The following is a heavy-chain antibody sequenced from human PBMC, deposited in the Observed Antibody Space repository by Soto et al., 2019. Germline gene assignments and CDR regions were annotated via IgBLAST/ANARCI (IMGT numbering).Heavy chain of an antibody. CDR2: ISYDGSNK. Sequence: GGSLRLSCAASGFTFSSYGMHWVRQAPGKGLEWVAVISYDGSNKYYADSVKGRFTISRDNSKNTLYLQMNSLRAEDTAVYYCAKELPGECELLPAAFDIWGQGTMVTVSS. CDR3: AKELPGECELLPAAFDI. J-gene: IGHJ3*02. CDR1: GFTFSSYG. V-gene: IGHV3-30*18. D-gene: IGHD1-26*01.